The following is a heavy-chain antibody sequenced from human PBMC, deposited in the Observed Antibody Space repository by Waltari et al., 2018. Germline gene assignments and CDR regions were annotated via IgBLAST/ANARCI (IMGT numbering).Heavy chain of an antibody. Sequence: QVQLQQWGAGLLKPSETLSLTCAVYGGSFRGYYWSWIRQPPGRGLEWIGEINHSGSTNYNPSLKSRVTISVDTSKNQFSLKLSSVTAADTAVYYCASIAARPYPNYYYYGMDVWGQGTTVTVSS. J-gene: IGHJ6*02. CDR2: INHSGST. V-gene: IGHV4-34*01. D-gene: IGHD6-6*01. CDR3: ASIAARPYPNYYYYGMDV. CDR1: GGSFRGYY.